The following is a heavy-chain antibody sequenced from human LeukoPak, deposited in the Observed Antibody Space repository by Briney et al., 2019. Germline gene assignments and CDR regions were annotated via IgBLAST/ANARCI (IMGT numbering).Heavy chain of an antibody. J-gene: IGHJ6*03. Sequence: GGSLRLSRAASGFTFSSYWMSWVRQAPGKGLEWVANIKQDGSEKYYVDSVKGRFTISRDNAKNSLYLQMNSLRAEDTAVYYCKSGYGQYGYYYYYMDVWGKGTTVTISS. CDR2: IKQDGSEK. V-gene: IGHV3-7*01. CDR1: GFTFSSYW. CDR3: KSGYGQYGYYYYYMDV. D-gene: IGHD5-12*01.